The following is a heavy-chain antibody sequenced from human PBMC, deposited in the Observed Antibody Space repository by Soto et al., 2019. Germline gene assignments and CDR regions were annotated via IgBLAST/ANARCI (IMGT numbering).Heavy chain of an antibody. D-gene: IGHD6-19*01. CDR1: GFTFSSYA. Sequence: GGSLRLSCAASGFTFSSYAMSWVRQAPGKGLEWVSAISGSGGSTYYADSVKGRFTISRDNSKNTLYLQMNSLRAEDTAVYYCSRTARLLGGYSSGPLMRWDMDVWGKGTTVTVSS. CDR2: ISGSGGST. J-gene: IGHJ6*03. V-gene: IGHV3-23*01. CDR3: SRTARLLGGYSSGPLMRWDMDV.